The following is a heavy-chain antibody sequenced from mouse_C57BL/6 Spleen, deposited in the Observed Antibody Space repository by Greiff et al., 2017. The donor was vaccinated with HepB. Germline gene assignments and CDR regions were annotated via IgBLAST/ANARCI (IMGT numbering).Heavy chain of an antibody. V-gene: IGHV1-20*01. D-gene: IGHD2-4*01. CDR1: GYSFTGYF. J-gene: IGHJ2*01. CDR3: ARSLKDYDYFDY. Sequence: EVQVVESGPELVKPGDSVKISCKASGYSFTGYFMNWVMQSHGKSLEWIGRINPYNGDTFYNQKFKGKATLTVDKSSSTAHMELRSLTSEDSAVYYCARSLKDYDYFDYWGQGTTLTVSS. CDR2: INPYNGDT.